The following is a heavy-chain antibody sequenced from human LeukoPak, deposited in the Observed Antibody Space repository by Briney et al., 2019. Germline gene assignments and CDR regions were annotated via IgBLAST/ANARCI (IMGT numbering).Heavy chain of an antibody. Sequence: GGSLRLSCAASGFTFSSYSMNWVRQAPGKGLEWVSSISSSSYIYYADSVKGRFTISRDNAKNSLYLQMNSLRAEDTAVYYCARVGYSSSPSDYWGQGTPVTVSS. CDR3: ARVGYSSSPSDY. V-gene: IGHV3-21*01. CDR2: ISSSSYI. D-gene: IGHD6-13*01. J-gene: IGHJ4*02. CDR1: GFTFSSYS.